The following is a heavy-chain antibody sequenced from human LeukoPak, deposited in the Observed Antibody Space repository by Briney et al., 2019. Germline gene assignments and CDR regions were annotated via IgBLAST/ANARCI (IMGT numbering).Heavy chain of an antibody. CDR1: GFTFDDYA. V-gene: IGHV3-74*01. D-gene: IGHD1-26*01. CDR2: INSDGSST. CDR3: AREVSGSSYFDY. Sequence: GGSLRLSCAASGFTFDDYAMHWVRQAPGKGLVWVSRINSDGSSTSYADSVKGRFTISRDNAKNTLYLQMNSLRAEDTAVYYCAREVSGSSYFDYWGQGTLVTVSS. J-gene: IGHJ4*02.